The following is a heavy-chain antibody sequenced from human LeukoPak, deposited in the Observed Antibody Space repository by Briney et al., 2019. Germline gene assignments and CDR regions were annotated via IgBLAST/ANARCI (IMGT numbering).Heavy chain of an antibody. J-gene: IGHJ4*02. CDR2: IKQYGGEI. Sequence: GGSQRLSCAPSGFTFTRYWLSWVRHAPGQGREWVANIKQYGGEICYGDSVTCRVTISRDNAKNSMYQQMNSLRAEDTAVYYCARGTSSRYHYFAYWGQGTLVTVSS. D-gene: IGHD2-2*01. CDR3: ARGTSSRYHYFAY. V-gene: IGHV3-7*04. CDR1: GFTFTRYW.